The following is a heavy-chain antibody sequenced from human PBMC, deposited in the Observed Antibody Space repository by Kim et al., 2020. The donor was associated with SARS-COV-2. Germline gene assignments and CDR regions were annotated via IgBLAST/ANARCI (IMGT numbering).Heavy chain of an antibody. CDR2: ISFDGSDK. Sequence: GGSLRLSCATSGFTFSSFGIHWVRQAPDKGLEWVAVISFDGSDKYYRDSVKGRFTMSRDDSKNTLYLHLNSLRAEDTAVYYCAIQAGYSSGWYSDYWGQGTLVTVSS. D-gene: IGHD6-19*01. CDR1: GFTFSSFG. CDR3: AIQAGYSSGWYSDY. J-gene: IGHJ4*02. V-gene: IGHV3-30*03.